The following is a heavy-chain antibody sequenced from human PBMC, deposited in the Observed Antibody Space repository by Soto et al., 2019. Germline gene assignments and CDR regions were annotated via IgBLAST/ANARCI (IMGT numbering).Heavy chain of an antibody. CDR2: ISGSGGST. CDR3: ARELLYGTGSHDYLYYGMDV. D-gene: IGHD3-10*01. J-gene: IGHJ6*02. Sequence: GGSLRLSCAASGFTFSSYAMSWVRQAPGKGLEWVSAISGSGGSTYYADSVKGRFTSSRDNSKNTLYLQMNSLRAEDTAVYYCARELLYGTGSHDYLYYGMDVWGHGTTVTVSS. V-gene: IGHV3-23*01. CDR1: GFTFSSYA.